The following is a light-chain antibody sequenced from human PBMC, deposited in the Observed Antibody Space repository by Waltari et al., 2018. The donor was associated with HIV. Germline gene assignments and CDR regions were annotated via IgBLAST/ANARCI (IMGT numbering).Light chain of an antibody. J-gene: IGKJ1*01. CDR1: HSVSSN. CDR2: GAS. V-gene: IGKV3-15*01. Sequence: EIVMTQSPATLSVSPGERATLSCRASHSVSSNLAWYQQKPGQAPRLLIYGASTRATGIPARFSGSGSGTEFTLTISSLQSEDFVVYYCQQYNNWPPRSFGQGTKVEIK. CDR3: QQYNNWPPRS.